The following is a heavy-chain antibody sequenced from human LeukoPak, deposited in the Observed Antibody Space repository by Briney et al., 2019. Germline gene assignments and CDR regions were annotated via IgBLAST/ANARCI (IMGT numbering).Heavy chain of an antibody. CDR1: LDSTTSNF. CDR3: ARKIFGGYNPGAY. V-gene: IGHV4/OR15-8*01. CDR2: IHRSGSP. J-gene: IGHJ4*02. D-gene: IGHD3-3*01. Sequence: NPSDTLSLTCTVSLDSTTSNFWRWVRQPPGKGLEWIGDIHRSGSPNYNPSLQSRVTISIDRSRNQIALELSSVTAADTAVYYCARKIFGGYNPGAYWGQGTLVTVSS.